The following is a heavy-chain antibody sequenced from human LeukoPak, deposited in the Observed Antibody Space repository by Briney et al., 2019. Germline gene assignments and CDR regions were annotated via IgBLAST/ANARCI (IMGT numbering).Heavy chain of an antibody. J-gene: IGHJ4*02. CDR3: AKDRYYYDSSGYYYFSPHDY. CDR2: ISGSGGST. V-gene: IGHV3-23*01. Sequence: SGGSLRLSCAASGYTFSSYAMSWVRQAPGKGLEWVSAISGSGGSTYYADSVKGRFTISRDNSKNTLYLQMNSLRAEDTAVYYCAKDRYYYDSSGYYYFSPHDYWGQGTLVTVSS. CDR1: GYTFSSYA. D-gene: IGHD3-22*01.